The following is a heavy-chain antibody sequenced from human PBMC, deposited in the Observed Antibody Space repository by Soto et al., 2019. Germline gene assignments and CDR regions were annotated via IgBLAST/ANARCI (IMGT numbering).Heavy chain of an antibody. CDR1: GGSISSYY. J-gene: IGHJ5*02. CDR3: ASERYFDENWLDH. V-gene: IGHV4-59*01. Sequence: PSETLSLTCTVSGGSISSYYWSWIRQPPGKGLELIGYIYYSGSTNYNPSLKSRVTISVDTSKNQCSLKLSSMTAADTAVYHCASERYFDENWLDHWGHGTLVTVSS. D-gene: IGHD3-9*01. CDR2: IYYSGST.